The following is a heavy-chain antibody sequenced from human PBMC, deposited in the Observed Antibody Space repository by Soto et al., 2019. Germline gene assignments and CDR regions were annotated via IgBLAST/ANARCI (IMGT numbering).Heavy chain of an antibody. CDR1: GYTFTSYD. Sequence: EASVKVSCKASGYTFTSYDINWVRQATGQGLEWMGWMNPNSGNTGYAQKFQGRVTMTRNTSISTAYMELSSLRSEDTAVYYCARGRAEYQLLSYYYYGMDVWGQGTTVTVSS. V-gene: IGHV1-8*01. D-gene: IGHD2-2*01. J-gene: IGHJ6*02. CDR2: MNPNSGNT. CDR3: ARGRAEYQLLSYYYYGMDV.